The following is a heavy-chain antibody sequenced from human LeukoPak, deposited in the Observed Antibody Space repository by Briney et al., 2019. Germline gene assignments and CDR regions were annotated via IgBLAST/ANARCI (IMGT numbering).Heavy chain of an antibody. CDR2: ISYDGGNK. J-gene: IGHJ6*03. D-gene: IGHD3-16*01. CDR3: AKATGGYYYYMDV. CDR1: GFTFSSYG. Sequence: GGSLRLSCAASGFTFSSYGMHWVRQAPGKGLEWVAVISYDGGNKYYADSVKGRFTISRDNSKNTLSLQMNSLRAEDTAVYYCAKATGGYYYYMDVWGKGTTVTVSS. V-gene: IGHV3-30*18.